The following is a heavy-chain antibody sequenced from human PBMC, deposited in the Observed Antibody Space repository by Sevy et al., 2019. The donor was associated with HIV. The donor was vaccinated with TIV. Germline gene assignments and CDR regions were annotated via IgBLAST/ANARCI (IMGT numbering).Heavy chain of an antibody. CDR2: IYYSGST. Sequence: SETLFLTCTVSGGSISSSGYYWGWIRQPPGMGLEWLGSIYYSGSTYYNPSLKSRVTISVDTSKNQFSLKMNSVTAADTAVYYCARHPYGDYVGYFDPWGQGTLVTVSS. D-gene: IGHD4-17*01. J-gene: IGHJ5*02. CDR3: ARHPYGDYVGYFDP. V-gene: IGHV4-39*01. CDR1: GGSISSSGYY.